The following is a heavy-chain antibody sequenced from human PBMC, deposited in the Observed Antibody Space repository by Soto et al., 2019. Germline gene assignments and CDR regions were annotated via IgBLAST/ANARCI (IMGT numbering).Heavy chain of an antibody. CDR3: ARDFAYFDS. D-gene: IGHD3-3*01. Sequence: SETLSLPCTASVGSFNSGSYSWSWIRQPPGKGLEWIGYVYHTGRTSYNPSLKSRVSISMDTSKNQFSLNLDSVTAADTAVYFCARDFAYFDSWGQGTLVTVSS. CDR2: VYHTGRT. CDR1: VGSFNSGSYS. V-gene: IGHV4-61*01. J-gene: IGHJ4*02.